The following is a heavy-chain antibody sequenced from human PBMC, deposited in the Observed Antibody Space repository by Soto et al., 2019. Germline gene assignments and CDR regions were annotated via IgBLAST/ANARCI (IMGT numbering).Heavy chain of an antibody. CDR3: ARDPGQDEAMDY. CDR2: IWHDGKNK. Sequence: QVQVVESGGGVVQPGRSLRLSCAASGFAFSDFGMHWVRQAPGKGLEWVAVIWHDGKNKDYEDYAKGRFTISRDNSRNILYLEMNSLRVEDTAVYYCARDPGQDEAMDYWGQGTLVTVSS. V-gene: IGHV3-33*01. CDR1: GFAFSDFG. J-gene: IGHJ4*02.